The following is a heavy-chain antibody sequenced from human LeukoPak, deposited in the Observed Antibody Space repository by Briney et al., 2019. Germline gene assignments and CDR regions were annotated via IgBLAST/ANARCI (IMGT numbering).Heavy chain of an antibody. D-gene: IGHD6-19*01. CDR2: ISASGDRT. CDR1: GSTYISYD. J-gene: IGHJ4*02. Sequence: GGSLRLSCAASGSTYISYDMTWVRQAPGKGLEWVSGISASGDRTYYADSVKGRFTISRDNSKNTLSLQMNSLRVEDTAVYYCAKDSVRSSGWFYFDYWGQGTLVTVSP. CDR3: AKDSVRSSGWFYFDY. V-gene: IGHV3-23*01.